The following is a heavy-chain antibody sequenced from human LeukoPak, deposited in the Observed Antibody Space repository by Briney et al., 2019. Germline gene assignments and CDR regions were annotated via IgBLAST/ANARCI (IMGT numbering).Heavy chain of an antibody. CDR3: ARYNSGLSDY. CDR2: INFDGLEK. D-gene: IGHD5-18*01. V-gene: IGHV3-7*01. J-gene: IGHJ4*02. CDR1: GFTFTSHW. Sequence: QSGGSLRLSCVASGFTFTSHWLSWVRLAPGKRLEWVANINFDGLEKYYVDSVEGRFTISRDNAKNSLYLQMNSLRAEDTAIYYCARYNSGLSDYWGQGTLVTVSS.